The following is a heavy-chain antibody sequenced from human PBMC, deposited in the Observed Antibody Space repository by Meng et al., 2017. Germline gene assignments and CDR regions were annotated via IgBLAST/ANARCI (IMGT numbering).Heavy chain of an antibody. V-gene: IGHV3-23*04. CDR2: ISGSGGST. D-gene: IGHD3-3*01. CDR1: GVNFSSSA. Sequence: VKLVCLVGGLVQLGRSLRLSCASSGVNFSSSAMSWVRQAPGKGLEWVSAISGSGGSTYYADSVKGRFTISRDNSKNTLYLQMNSLGAEDTAVYYCAKAVGGYYDFWSGYLAYYFDYWGQGTLVTVSS. J-gene: IGHJ4*02. CDR3: AKAVGGYYDFWSGYLAYYFDY.